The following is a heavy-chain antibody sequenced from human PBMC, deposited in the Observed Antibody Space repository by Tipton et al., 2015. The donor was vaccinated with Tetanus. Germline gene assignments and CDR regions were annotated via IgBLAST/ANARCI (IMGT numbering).Heavy chain of an antibody. D-gene: IGHD6-6*01. CDR1: GDSISRGGYF. J-gene: IGHJ5*02. CDR2: IYYSGGT. CDR3: ARDQGGGRVVRLNWFDP. V-gene: IGHV4-31*03. Sequence: TLSLTCTVSGDSISRGGYFWNWIRQRPGKGPEWIGYIYYSGGTYYNPSLKSRLSMSVDTSKNQFSLNLTSVTAADTAVYYCARDQGGGRVVRLNWFDPWGQGTLVTVSS.